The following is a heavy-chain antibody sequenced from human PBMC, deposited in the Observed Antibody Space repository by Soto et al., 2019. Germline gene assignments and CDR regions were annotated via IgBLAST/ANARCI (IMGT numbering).Heavy chain of an antibody. CDR2: IIPIFGTS. Sequence: ASVKVSCKASGGTFSNYSISWVRQAPGQGLEWMGGIIPIFGTSNYAQKFQGRVTLTADESTNTAYMELSTLRSEDTALYYCATDVIVMVLDANRAGGRFDPWGQGTLVTVSS. J-gene: IGHJ5*02. D-gene: IGHD2-15*01. CDR3: ATDVIVMVLDANRAGGRFDP. V-gene: IGHV1-69*13. CDR1: GGTFSNYS.